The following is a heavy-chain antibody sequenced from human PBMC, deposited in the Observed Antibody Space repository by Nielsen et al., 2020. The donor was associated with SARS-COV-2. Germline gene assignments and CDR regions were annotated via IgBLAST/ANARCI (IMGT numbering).Heavy chain of an antibody. Sequence: GESLKISCVASGFTFSSHWMHWVRQAPGKGLEWVSTIGVSGGGTYYADSLKGRFTISRDNSKNTLYLQMNSLGVDDTAIYYCTRRVAGGTMDVWGQGTTVTVSS. CDR1: GFTFSSHW. D-gene: IGHD6-19*01. J-gene: IGHJ6*02. CDR3: TRRVAGGTMDV. CDR2: IGVSGGGT. V-gene: IGHV3-23*01.